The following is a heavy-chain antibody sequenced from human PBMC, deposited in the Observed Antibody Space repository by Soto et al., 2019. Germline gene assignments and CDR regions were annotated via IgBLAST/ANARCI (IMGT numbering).Heavy chain of an antibody. Sequence: SVKVSCKASGGTFSSYAISWVRQAPGQGLEWMGGIIPIFGTANYAQKFQGRVTITADESTSTAYMELSSLRSEDTAVYYCARQQQLVNYFDYWGQGTLVTVSS. D-gene: IGHD6-13*01. J-gene: IGHJ4*02. CDR1: GGTFSSYA. CDR3: ARQQQLVNYFDY. CDR2: IIPIFGTA. V-gene: IGHV1-69*13.